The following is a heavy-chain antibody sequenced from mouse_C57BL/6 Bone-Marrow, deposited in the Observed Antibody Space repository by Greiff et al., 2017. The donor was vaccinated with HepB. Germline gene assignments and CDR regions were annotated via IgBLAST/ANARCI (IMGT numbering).Heavy chain of an antibody. D-gene: IGHD1-1*01. V-gene: IGHV1-59*01. Sequence: QVQLQQPGAELVRPGTSVKLSCKASGYTFTSYWMHWVKQRPVQGLEWIGVIDPSDSYTNYNQKFKGKATLTVDTSSSTAYMQLSSLTSEDSAVYYCANYYGSSPSYYYAMDYWGQGTSVTVSS. J-gene: IGHJ4*01. CDR3: ANYYGSSPSYYYAMDY. CDR1: GYTFTSYW. CDR2: IDPSDSYT.